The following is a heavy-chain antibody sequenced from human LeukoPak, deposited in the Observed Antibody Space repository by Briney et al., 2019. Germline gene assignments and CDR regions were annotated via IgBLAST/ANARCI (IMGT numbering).Heavy chain of an antibody. J-gene: IGHJ4*02. CDR3: ARERGEQYYFDY. Sequence: SVKVSCKASGGTFSSYAISWVRQAPGQGLEWMGGIMPIFGTANYAQKFQGRVTITADESTSTAYMELNSLRSEDTAVYYCARERGEQYYFDYWGQGTLVTVSS. CDR2: IMPIFGTA. V-gene: IGHV1-69*13. CDR1: GGTFSSYA. D-gene: IGHD6-19*01.